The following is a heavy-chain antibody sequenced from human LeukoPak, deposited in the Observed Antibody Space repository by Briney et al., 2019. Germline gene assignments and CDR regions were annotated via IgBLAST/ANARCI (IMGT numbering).Heavy chain of an antibody. CDR1: GGSFSGYY. CDR2: INHSGST. J-gene: IGHJ4*02. CDR3: ARGRRYWGFGGSYMDY. V-gene: IGHV4-34*01. D-gene: IGHD3-10*01. Sequence: SETLSLTCAAYGGSFSGYYWSWIRQPPGKGLEWIGEINHSGSTNYNPSLKSRVTISVDTSKNQFSLKLSSVTAADTAVYYCARGRRYWGFGGSYMDYWGQGTLVTVSS.